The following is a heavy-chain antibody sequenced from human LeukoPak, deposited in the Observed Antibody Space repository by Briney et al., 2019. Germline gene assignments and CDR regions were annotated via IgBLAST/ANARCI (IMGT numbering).Heavy chain of an antibody. J-gene: IGHJ6*02. CDR1: GFTVSGNY. D-gene: IGHD2-15*01. CDR3: ARSSDRYGMDV. Sequence: GGSLRLSCAASGFTVSGNYMSWVRQAPGKGLEWVSVIYSGANTYYADSVKGRFTISTDASKNTLYVQMNSLRAEDTAVYFCARSSDRYGMDVWGQGTTVTVSS. CDR2: IYSGANT. V-gene: IGHV3-53*01.